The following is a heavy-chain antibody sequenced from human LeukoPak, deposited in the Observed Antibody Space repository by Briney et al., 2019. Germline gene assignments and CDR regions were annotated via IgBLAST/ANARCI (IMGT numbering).Heavy chain of an antibody. CDR3: ARELGATVVNYGMDV. V-gene: IGHV4-59*01. CDR1: GGSISNYY. Sequence: PSETLSLTCTVSGGSISNYYWSWIRQPPGKGLEWIGYIHYSGSTNYNPSLKGRVTISVDTSKNQLSLKLTSMTAADTAVYYCARELGATVVNYGMDVWGQGTTVTVSS. CDR2: IHYSGST. D-gene: IGHD4-23*01. J-gene: IGHJ6*02.